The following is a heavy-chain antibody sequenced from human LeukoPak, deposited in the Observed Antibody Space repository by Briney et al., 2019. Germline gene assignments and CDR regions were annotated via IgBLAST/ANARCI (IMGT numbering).Heavy chain of an antibody. J-gene: IGHJ4*02. D-gene: IGHD6-19*01. CDR3: ARAEVQSSGYHY. V-gene: IGHV1-2*02. CDR1: GYTFTGYY. CDR2: MNPISGGT. Sequence: ASVKVSCKASGYTFTGYYMHWVRQAPGQGLEWMGWMNPISGGTNYAQKFQGRVTMTRDRSTSTAYLELSGLTFDDTAVYYCARAEVQSSGYHYWGQGTLITVSS.